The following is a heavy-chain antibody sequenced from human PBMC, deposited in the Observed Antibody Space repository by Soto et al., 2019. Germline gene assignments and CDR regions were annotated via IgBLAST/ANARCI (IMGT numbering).Heavy chain of an antibody. V-gene: IGHV1-69*13. CDR1: GGTFSSCA. CDR3: AXARAGGYGGHSWFGMDV. J-gene: IGHJ6*02. Sequence: SVKVSCKASGGTFSSCAISWVRQAPGQGLEWMGGIIPIFGTANYAQKFQGRVTITADESTSTAYMELSSLRSEDTAVYYCAXARAGGYGGHSWFGMDVWGQGTTVTVSS. D-gene: IGHD2-21*02. CDR2: IIPIFGTA.